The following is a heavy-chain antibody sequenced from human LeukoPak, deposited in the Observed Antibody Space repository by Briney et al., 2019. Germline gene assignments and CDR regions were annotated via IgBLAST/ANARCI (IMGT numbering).Heavy chain of an antibody. CDR2: ISGSGGST. V-gene: IGHV3-23*01. CDR3: AKDPDSSSSRNWFDP. J-gene: IGHJ5*02. D-gene: IGHD6-6*01. Sequence: GGSLRLSCAASGFTFSSYAMSRVRQAPGKGLEWVSAISGSGGSTYYADSVKGRFTISRDNSKNTLYLQMNSLRAEDTAVYYCAKDPDSSSSRNWFDPWGQGTLVTVSS. CDR1: GFTFSSYA.